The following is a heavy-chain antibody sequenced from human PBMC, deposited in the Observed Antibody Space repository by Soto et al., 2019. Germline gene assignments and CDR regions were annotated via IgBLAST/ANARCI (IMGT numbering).Heavy chain of an antibody. V-gene: IGHV6-1*01. CDR1: GDSVSTGTAT. CDR2: TYYRSKWYY. D-gene: IGHD6-13*01. CDR3: VRLVGNSWLDY. J-gene: IGHJ4*02. Sequence: SQTLSLTCDISGDSVSTGTATWNWNRQSPSRGLGWLGRTYYRSKWYYDYAVSVRSRISINPDTSKNQFSLQLNSVTPEDSAVYYCVRLVGNSWLDYWGPGTLVTVSS.